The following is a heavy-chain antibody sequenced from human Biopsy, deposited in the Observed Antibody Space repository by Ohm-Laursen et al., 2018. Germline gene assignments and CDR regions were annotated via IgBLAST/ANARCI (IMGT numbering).Heavy chain of an antibody. J-gene: IGHJ2*01. D-gene: IGHD1-26*01. CDR2: INPNSGGT. Sequence: ASVKVSCKASGYTFTASYMHWVRQAPGQGLEWMGWINPNSGGTNYAQKFQGRVAMTRDTSTSTAYMELNRLRSDDTAVYYCARGGLNYWYFDLWGRGTLVTVSS. V-gene: IGHV1-2*02. CDR1: GYTFTASY. CDR3: ARGGLNYWYFDL.